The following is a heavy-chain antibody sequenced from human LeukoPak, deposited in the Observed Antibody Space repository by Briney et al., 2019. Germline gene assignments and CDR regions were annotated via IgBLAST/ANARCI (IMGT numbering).Heavy chain of an antibody. CDR1: GFTFSSYS. D-gene: IGHD3-3*01. CDR2: ISSSSSTI. CDR3: ARDEAGDFAFDI. V-gene: IGHV3-48*01. J-gene: IGHJ3*02. Sequence: GGSLRLSCAASGFTFSSYSMNWVSQAPGKGLEWVSYISSSSSTIYYADSVKGRFTISRDNAKNSLYLQMNSLRAEDTAVYYCARDEAGDFAFDIWGQGTMVTVSS.